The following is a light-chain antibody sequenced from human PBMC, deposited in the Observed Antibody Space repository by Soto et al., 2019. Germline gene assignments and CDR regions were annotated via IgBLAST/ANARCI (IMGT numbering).Light chain of an antibody. Sequence: EIVMTQSPATLSVSPGERATLSCRASQSVSSNLAWYQQKPGQAPRLLIYGASTRATGIPARFSGSGSGTEFTLTISSLLSEDVASYFWQQYNNWPPDRTFGQGTKVEIK. CDR1: QSVSSN. CDR2: GAS. V-gene: IGKV3-15*01. J-gene: IGKJ1*01. CDR3: QQYNNWPPDRT.